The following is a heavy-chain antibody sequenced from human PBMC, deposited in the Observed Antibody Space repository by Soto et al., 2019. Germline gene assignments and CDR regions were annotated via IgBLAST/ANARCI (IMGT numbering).Heavy chain of an antibody. CDR3: ARDTMVRGVFKY. D-gene: IGHD3-10*01. CDR2: FSGTGGYT. Sequence: PGGSLRLSCAASGFTLSSYAMSWVRQAPGKGLEWVSTFSGTGGYTNYAQKLQGRVTMTTDTSTSTAYMELRSLRSDDTAVYYCARDTMVRGVFKYWGQGTLVTVSS. CDR1: GFTLSSYA. J-gene: IGHJ1*01. V-gene: IGHV3-23*01.